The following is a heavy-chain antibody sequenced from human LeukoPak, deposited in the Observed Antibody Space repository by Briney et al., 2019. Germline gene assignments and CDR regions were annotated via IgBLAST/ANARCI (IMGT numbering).Heavy chain of an antibody. CDR1: GFTFSSYW. CDR2: IKQDGSEK. V-gene: IGHV3-7*01. CDR3: ARPPYDSSGYYHGGKGHRVYYFDY. D-gene: IGHD3-22*01. Sequence: GGSLRLSCAASGFTFSSYWMSWVRQAPGKGLEWVANIKQDGSEKYYVDSVKGRFTISRDNAKNSLYLQMNSLRAEDTAVYYCARPPYDSSGYYHGGKGHRVYYFDYWGQGTLVTVSS. J-gene: IGHJ4*02.